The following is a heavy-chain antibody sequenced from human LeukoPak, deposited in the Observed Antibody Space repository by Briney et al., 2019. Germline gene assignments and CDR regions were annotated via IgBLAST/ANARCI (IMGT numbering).Heavy chain of an antibody. CDR1: GFTVSSNY. V-gene: IGHV3-74*01. D-gene: IGHD6-13*01. CDR2: INTDGSST. J-gene: IGHJ4*02. CDR3: ARGKQDFDY. Sequence: GGSLRLSCAASGFTVSSNYMSWVRQAPGKGLVWVSRINTDGSSTTYADSVQGRFTISRDNAKNTLYLQMNSLRAEDMAVYYCARGKQDFDYWGQGTLVTVSS.